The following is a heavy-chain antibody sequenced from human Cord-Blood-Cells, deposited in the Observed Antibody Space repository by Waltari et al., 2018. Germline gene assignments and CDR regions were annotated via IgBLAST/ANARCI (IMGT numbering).Heavy chain of an antibody. CDR3: TTDYMYSSSWYAVDI. D-gene: IGHD6-13*01. CDR2: IKSKTDGGTT. CDR1: GFTFSNAW. Sequence: EVQLVESGGGLVKPGGSLRLSCAASGFTFSNAWLSWVRQAHGKGMEWVGRIKSKTDGGTTHYAAPGKGRFTISRDDSKNTLYLQMICLKTNDTAVYYWTTDYMYSSSWYAVDICGQGTMFTIAS. V-gene: IGHV3-15*01. J-gene: IGHJ3*02.